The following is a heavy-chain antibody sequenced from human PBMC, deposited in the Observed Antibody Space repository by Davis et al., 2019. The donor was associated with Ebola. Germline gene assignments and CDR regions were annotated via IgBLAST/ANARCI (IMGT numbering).Heavy chain of an antibody. Sequence: ASVKVSCKASGYTFTSYGIIWVRQAPGQGLEWMGWISTYNGNTNYAQKLQGRATMTTDTSTSTAYMELRSLRSDDTAVYYCARQVAGMWFDPWGQGTLVTVSS. V-gene: IGHV1-18*01. D-gene: IGHD6-19*01. CDR1: GYTFTSYG. J-gene: IGHJ5*02. CDR3: ARQVAGMWFDP. CDR2: ISTYNGNT.